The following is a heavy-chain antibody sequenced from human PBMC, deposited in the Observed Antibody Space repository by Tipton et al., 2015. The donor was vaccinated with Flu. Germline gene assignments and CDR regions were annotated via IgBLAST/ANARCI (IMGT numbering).Heavy chain of an antibody. CDR2: IYYTGTT. V-gene: IGHV4-30-4*01. Sequence: TLSLTCNVSGDSINRGDYYWSWIRQSPGKGLEWIGNIYYTGTTNYNPSLKSRVTISVDTSKNQFSLKLDSVTAADTAVYYCARHTGDSVRGVIDYWGQGTLVTVSS. CDR1: GDSINRGDYY. J-gene: IGHJ4*02. D-gene: IGHD3-10*02. CDR3: ARHTGDSVRGVIDY.